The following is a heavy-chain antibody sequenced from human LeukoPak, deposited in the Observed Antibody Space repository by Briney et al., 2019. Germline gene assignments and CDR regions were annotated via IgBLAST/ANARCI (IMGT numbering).Heavy chain of an antibody. CDR3: ANAYDILTGPPIGGDY. CDR1: GFTFSSYG. J-gene: IGHJ4*02. D-gene: IGHD3-9*01. V-gene: IGHV3-30*18. Sequence: TGGSLRLSRAASGFTFSSYGMHWVRQAPGKGLEWVAVISYDGSNKYYADSVKGRFTISRDNSKNTLYLQMNSLRAEDTAVYYCANAYDILTGPPIGGDYWGQGTLVTVSS. CDR2: ISYDGSNK.